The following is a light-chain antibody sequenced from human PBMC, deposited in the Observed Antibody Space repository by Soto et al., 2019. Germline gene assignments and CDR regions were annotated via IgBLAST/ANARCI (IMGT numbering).Light chain of an antibody. V-gene: IGKV2-30*01. J-gene: IGKJ2*01. Sequence: DVVMTQSPLSLPVTLGQPASISCRSSQSVVSSDGNTYLSWFQQRTGQCPRRLLYKVSNRDSGVPDRLSGSGSAPDFTLKISRVEAEDVGVYYCMQGTHWPYTFGQGTKLEIK. CDR1: QSVVSSDGNTY. CDR2: KVS. CDR3: MQGTHWPYT.